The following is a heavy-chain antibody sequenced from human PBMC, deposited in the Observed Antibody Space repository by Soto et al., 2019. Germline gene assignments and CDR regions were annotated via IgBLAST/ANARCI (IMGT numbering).Heavy chain of an antibody. CDR3: ARRAIPHDAFDI. J-gene: IGHJ3*02. V-gene: IGHV1-69*12. Sequence: QVQLVQSGAEVNKPGSSVKVSCKASGGTFSSYAISWVRQAPGQGLEWMGGIIPIFGTANYAQKFQGRVTITADESTRTAYMELSSVRSEDTAVYYCARRAIPHDAFDIWGQGTMVTVSS. CDR1: GGTFSSYA. CDR2: IIPIFGTA.